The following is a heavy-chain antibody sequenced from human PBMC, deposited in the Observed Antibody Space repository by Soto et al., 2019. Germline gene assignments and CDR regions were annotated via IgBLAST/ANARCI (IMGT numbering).Heavy chain of an antibody. CDR2: IYYSGST. CDR1: GGSISSSSFH. CDR3: ASRERAVGTDWWFDS. J-gene: IGHJ5*01. Sequence: QLQLQESGPGLVKPSETLSLTCTVSGGSISSSSFHWGWIRQPPGKGLEWIGSIYYSGSTYYRRSLKSRVTISVNTSKNQFSVELSSVTAADTAVYYCASRERAVGTDWWFDSWGQGNLVTVSS. V-gene: IGHV4-39*01. D-gene: IGHD3-9*01.